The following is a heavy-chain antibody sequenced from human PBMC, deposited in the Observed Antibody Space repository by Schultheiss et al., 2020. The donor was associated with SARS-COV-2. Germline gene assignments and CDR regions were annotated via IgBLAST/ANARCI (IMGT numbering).Heavy chain of an antibody. D-gene: IGHD2-15*01. CDR3: ARGVVVVAATFDY. J-gene: IGHJ4*02. Sequence: GSLRLSCTVSGGSISSYYWGWIRQPAGKGLEWIGRIYTSGRTYYNPSLKSRVSMSVDAPKKQFSLKLSSVTAADTAVYYCARGVVVVAATFDYWGLGTLVTVAT. CDR2: IYTSGRT. CDR1: GGSISSYY. V-gene: IGHV4-4*07.